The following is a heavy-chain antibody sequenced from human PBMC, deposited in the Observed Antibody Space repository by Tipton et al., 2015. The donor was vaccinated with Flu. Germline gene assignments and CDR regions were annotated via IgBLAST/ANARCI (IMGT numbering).Heavy chain of an antibody. CDR1: GYTFTGYY. D-gene: IGHD3-10*01. Sequence: QLVQSGAEVKKPGASVKVSCKASGYTFTGYYMHWVRQAPGQGLEWMGWINPNSGGTNYAQKFQGWVTMTRDTSISTAYMELSRRRSADTAVYYCARGVNYYGGGGRHYYYYYMDVWGKGTTVTVSS. CDR3: ARGVNYYGGGGRHYYYYYMDV. CDR2: INPNSGGT. V-gene: IGHV1-2*04. J-gene: IGHJ6*03.